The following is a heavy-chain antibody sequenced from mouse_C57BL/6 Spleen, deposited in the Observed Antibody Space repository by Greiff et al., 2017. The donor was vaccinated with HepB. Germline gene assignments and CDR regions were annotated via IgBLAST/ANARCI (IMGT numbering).Heavy chain of an antibody. CDR2: IDPSDSYT. V-gene: IGHV1-69*01. CDR1: GYTFTSYW. CDR3: ARRDYSNSWFAY. Sequence: QVQLKQPGAELVMPGASVKLSCKASGYTFTSYWMHWVKQRPGQGLEWIGEIDPSDSYTNYNQKFKGKSTLTVDKSSSTAYMQLSSLTSEDSAVYYCARRDYSNSWFAYWGQGTLVTVSA. D-gene: IGHD2-5*01. J-gene: IGHJ3*01.